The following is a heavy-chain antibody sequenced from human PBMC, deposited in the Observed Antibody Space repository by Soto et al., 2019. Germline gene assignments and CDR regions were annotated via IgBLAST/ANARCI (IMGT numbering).Heavy chain of an antibody. Sequence: EVQLVESGGNLVQPGGSLRLSCAASGFRFSIYSMNWVRQAPGKGLEWSAYITSDTKTIKYADSVKGRFTISRDNGKNSVYLQMNSLRDEDTAVYYCARSVEGHFDYWGQGTVVTLSA. CDR3: ARSVEGHFDY. J-gene: IGHJ4*02. CDR2: ITSDTKTI. D-gene: IGHD6-19*01. CDR1: GFRFSIYS. V-gene: IGHV3-48*02.